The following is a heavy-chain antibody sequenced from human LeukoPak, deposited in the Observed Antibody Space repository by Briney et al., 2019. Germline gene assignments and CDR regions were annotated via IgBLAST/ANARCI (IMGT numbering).Heavy chain of an antibody. V-gene: IGHV3-74*01. CDR2: INSDGSST. CDR1: GFTFSSYW. D-gene: IGHD5-24*01. Sequence: PGGSLRLSCAASGFTFSSYWMHWVRQAPGRGLVWVSRINSDGSSTSYADSVKGRFTISRDNAKNTLYLQMNSLRAEDTAVYYCARDPRDGYNDYWGQGTLVTVSS. J-gene: IGHJ4*02. CDR3: ARDPRDGYNDY.